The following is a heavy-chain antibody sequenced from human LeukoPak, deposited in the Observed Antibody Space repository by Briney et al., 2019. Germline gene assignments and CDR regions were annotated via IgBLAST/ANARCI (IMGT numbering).Heavy chain of an antibody. CDR1: GGSISSLTYY. J-gene: IGHJ4*02. V-gene: IGHV4-39*01. CDR2: IYYSGTT. CDR3: TGYSAGWSSGGGY. Sequence: PSETLSLTCTVSGGSISSLTYYWGWLRQPPGTGLEWIASIYYSGTTYYSPSLKSRVAISVNRSNNQFSLRLSSVTAADTAVYFCTGYSAGWSSGGGYWGQGTVVTVSS. D-gene: IGHD6-19*01.